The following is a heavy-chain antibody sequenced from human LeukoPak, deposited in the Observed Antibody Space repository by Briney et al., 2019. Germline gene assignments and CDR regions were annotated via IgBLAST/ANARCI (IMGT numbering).Heavy chain of an antibody. V-gene: IGHV3-21*01. CDR1: GFTFSSYS. D-gene: IGHD4-23*01. CDR3: ASLDGGNSDDY. CDR2: ISSSGSYI. J-gene: IGHJ4*02. Sequence: GGSLRLSCAASGFTFSSYSMNWVRQAPGKGLEWVSSISSSGSYINYADSVKGRFTISRDNAKNSLYLQMNSLRAEDTAVYYYASLDGGNSDDYWGQGTLVTVSS.